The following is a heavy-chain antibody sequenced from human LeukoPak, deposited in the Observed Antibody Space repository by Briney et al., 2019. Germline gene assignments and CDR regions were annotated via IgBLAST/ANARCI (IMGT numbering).Heavy chain of an antibody. J-gene: IGHJ4*02. V-gene: IGHV3-30-3*01. CDR1: GFTFSSYA. CDR3: AKDGKYTTSPGDY. D-gene: IGHD2-2*02. CDR2: ISYDGSNK. Sequence: GGSLRLSCAASGFTFSSYAMHWVRQAPGKGLEWVAVISYDGSNKYYADSVTGRFTISRDNSQSTLYLQMNSLRAEDTAVYYCAKDGKYTTSPGDYWGQGTLVTVSS.